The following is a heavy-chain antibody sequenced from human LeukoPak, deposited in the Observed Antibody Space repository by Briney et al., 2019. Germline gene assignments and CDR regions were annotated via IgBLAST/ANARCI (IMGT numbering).Heavy chain of an antibody. CDR3: ARDHYDSSGYFLGNDY. V-gene: IGHV4-30-2*05. CDR2: YHSGST. D-gene: IGHD3-22*01. Sequence: YHSGSTNYNPSLKSRVTISVDKSRNQFSLKLSSVTAADTAVYYCARDHYDSSGYFLGNDYWGQGILVTVSS. J-gene: IGHJ4*02.